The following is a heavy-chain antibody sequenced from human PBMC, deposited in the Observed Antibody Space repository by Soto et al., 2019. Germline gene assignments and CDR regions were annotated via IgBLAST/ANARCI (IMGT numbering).Heavy chain of an antibody. D-gene: IGHD6-19*01. Sequence: QVQLQESGPGLVQPSETLSLTCAVSGDSLSGTYWCSWVRQAPGGGLQWIGEISYSGTTHYDPSLMSRVTISMDKSRSEFSLTLISVTAADSASYYCARHILVTGTRGFDFWGQGILVTVSS. CDR2: ISYSGTT. J-gene: IGHJ4*02. CDR1: GDSLSGTYW. CDR3: ARHILVTGTRGFDF. V-gene: IGHV4-4*02.